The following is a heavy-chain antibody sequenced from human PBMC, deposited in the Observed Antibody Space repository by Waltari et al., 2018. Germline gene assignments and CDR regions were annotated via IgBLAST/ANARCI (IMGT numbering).Heavy chain of an antibody. J-gene: IGHJ4*02. CDR1: GFTFSSYA. CDR2: ISGSGGST. Sequence: EVQLLESGGGLVQPGGSLRLSCAASGFTFSSYAMSWVRQAPGKGVEWGSAISGSGGSTYYADSVKGRFTISRDNSKNTLYLQMNSLRAEDTAVYYCANLVAVDFDYWGQGTLVTVSS. D-gene: IGHD2-8*02. V-gene: IGHV3-23*01. CDR3: ANLVAVDFDY.